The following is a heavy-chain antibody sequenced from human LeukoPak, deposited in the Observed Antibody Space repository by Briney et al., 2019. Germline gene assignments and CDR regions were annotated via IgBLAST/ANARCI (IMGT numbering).Heavy chain of an antibody. D-gene: IGHD2-15*01. CDR2: ISGSGGST. Sequence: GGSLRLSCAASGFTFSSNAMNWVRQAPGKGLEWVSAISGSGGSTYYADSVKGRFTISRDNAKNSLYLQMNSLRAEDTALYYCARGPGYCSGGTCYIGWFDPWGQGTLVTVSS. V-gene: IGHV3-23*01. J-gene: IGHJ5*02. CDR1: GFTFSSNA. CDR3: ARGPGYCSGGTCYIGWFDP.